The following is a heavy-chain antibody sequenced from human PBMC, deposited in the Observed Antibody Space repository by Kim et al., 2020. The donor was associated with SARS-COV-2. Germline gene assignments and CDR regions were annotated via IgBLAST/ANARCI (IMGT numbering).Heavy chain of an antibody. J-gene: IGHJ4*02. Sequence: GGSLRLSCAASGFTFSSYWMSWVRQAPGKGLEWVANIKQDGSEKYYVDSVKGRFTISRDNAKNSLYLQMNSLRAEDTAVYYCARAGGGFGAGGVDYWGQGTLVTVSS. D-gene: IGHD3-10*01. CDR2: IKQDGSEK. CDR3: ARAGGGFGAGGVDY. V-gene: IGHV3-7*03. CDR1: GFTFSSYW.